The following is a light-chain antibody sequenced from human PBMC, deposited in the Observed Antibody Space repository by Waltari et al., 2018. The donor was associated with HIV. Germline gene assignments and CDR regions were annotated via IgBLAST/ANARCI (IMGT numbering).Light chain of an antibody. CDR2: EDN. J-gene: IGLJ2*01. Sequence: QSALTQPASVSGSPGPAITISCTGTSSDVGKYNFVSWYQLHPGKAPKLIIYEDNKRPSGVSDRFSGSKSGTSASLAITGLQAEDEADYYCQSYDSSLSGVVFGGGTKLTVL. V-gene: IGLV2-14*02. CDR1: SSDVGKYNF. CDR3: QSYDSSLSGVV.